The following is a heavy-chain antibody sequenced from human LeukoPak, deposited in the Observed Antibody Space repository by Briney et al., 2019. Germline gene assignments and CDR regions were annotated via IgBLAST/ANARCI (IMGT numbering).Heavy chain of an antibody. Sequence: GASLKISCRASGDIFTTNWIGWVRQMPGKGLEWMAIIYPGDSVTTYSPSFQGQVTISADMSISTAYLQWSSLKATDTGLYYCARPSSTGRDYWGQGTLVTVTS. V-gene: IGHV5-51*01. CDR1: GDIFTTNW. J-gene: IGHJ4*02. D-gene: IGHD2-8*02. CDR2: IYPGDSVT. CDR3: ARPSSTGRDY.